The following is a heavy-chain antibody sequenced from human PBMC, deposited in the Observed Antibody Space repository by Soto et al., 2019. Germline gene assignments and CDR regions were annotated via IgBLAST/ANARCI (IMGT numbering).Heavy chain of an antibody. J-gene: IGHJ6*04. CDR2: ISFDVSKQ. D-gene: IGHD4-17*01. CDR3: ANHDYGDPGGMDV. CDR1: GITFSNYA. Sequence: QVQLVESGGGVVQPGRSLRLSCAASGITFSNYAMHWVRQAPGKGLEWVAVISFDVSKQYYADSVKGRFTISRDNSKNTLYLQMNSLRAEDTAVYYCANHDYGDPGGMDVWGEGTTVTVSS. V-gene: IGHV3-30-3*01.